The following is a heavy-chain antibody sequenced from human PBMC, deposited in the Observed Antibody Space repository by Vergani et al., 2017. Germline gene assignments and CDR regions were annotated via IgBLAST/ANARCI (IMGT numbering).Heavy chain of an antibody. J-gene: IGHJ4*02. Sequence: QVQLQQWGAGLLKPSETLSLTCAVYGGSFSGYYWSWIRQPPGKGLEWIGSIYYSGSTYYNPSLKSRVTISVDTSKNQFSLKLSSVTAADTAVYYCARASSWYEADYWGQGTLVTVSS. CDR1: GGSFSGYY. D-gene: IGHD6-13*01. CDR2: IYYSGST. CDR3: ARASSWYEADY. V-gene: IGHV4-34*01.